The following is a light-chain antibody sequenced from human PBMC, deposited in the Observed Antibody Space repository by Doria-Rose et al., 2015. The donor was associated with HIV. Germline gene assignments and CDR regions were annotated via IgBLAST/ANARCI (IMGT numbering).Light chain of an antibody. J-gene: IGKJ1*01. CDR2: DGS. Sequence: TQSPGTLSLSPGERATLSCRASQSLSSTYLAWYQQKPGQAPSLLIYDGSTRATGIPDMFSAGGSGTDFTLTINRLEPEDFALYYCHQYGTSWTFGQGTKVEI. CDR3: HQYGTSWT. CDR1: QSLSSTY. V-gene: IGKV3-20*01.